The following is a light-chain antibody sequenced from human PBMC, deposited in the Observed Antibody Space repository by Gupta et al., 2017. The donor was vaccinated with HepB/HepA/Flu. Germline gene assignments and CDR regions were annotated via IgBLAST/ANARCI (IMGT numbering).Light chain of an antibody. CDR1: SSNIGAGYD. J-gene: IGLJ3*02. V-gene: IGLV1-40*01. CDR2: GNS. CDR3: QSYDSSLSGSRV. Sequence: GAPGQRVNITCTGSSSNIGAGYDVHWYQQLPGTAPKLLIYGNSNRPSGVPDRFSGSKSGTSASLAITGLQAEDEADYYCQSYDSSLSGSRVFGGGTKLTVL.